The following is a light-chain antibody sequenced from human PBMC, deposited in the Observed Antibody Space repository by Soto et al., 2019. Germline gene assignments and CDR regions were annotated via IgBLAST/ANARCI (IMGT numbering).Light chain of an antibody. V-gene: IGKV1-5*03. CDR3: QHYNSYSEA. Sequence: DLHMTQSPSSLSASVGDRVTITCRASQSISSWLAWYQQKPGKAPKLLIYKASTLKSGVPSRFSGSGSGTEFTLTISSLQPDDFATYYCQHYNSYSEAFGQGTKVDIK. CDR1: QSISSW. J-gene: IGKJ1*01. CDR2: KAS.